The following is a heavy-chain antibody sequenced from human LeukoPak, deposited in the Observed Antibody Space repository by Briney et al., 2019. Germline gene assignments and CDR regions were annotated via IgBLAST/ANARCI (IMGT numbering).Heavy chain of an antibody. D-gene: IGHD1-26*01. V-gene: IGHV3-33*01. Sequence: PGGSLRLSCAASGFTFSSYGMHWVRQPQAKGLEWVAVIWYDGSNKYYADSVKGRFTISRDNSKNTLYLQMNSLRAEGTAVYYCARGSGSYYRTYLDYWGQGTLVTVSS. CDR2: IWYDGSNK. J-gene: IGHJ4*02. CDR3: ARGSGSYYRTYLDY. CDR1: GFTFSSYG.